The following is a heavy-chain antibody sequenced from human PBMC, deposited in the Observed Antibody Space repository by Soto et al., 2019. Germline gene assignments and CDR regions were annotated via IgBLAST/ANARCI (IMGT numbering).Heavy chain of an antibody. CDR3: ARDMSITIFGVVTDEFGMDV. V-gene: IGHV3-13*05. D-gene: IGHD3-3*01. CDR1: GFTFSTYD. J-gene: IGHJ6*02. CDR2: IGAADDP. Sequence: GGSLRLSCAASGFTFSTYDMHWVRQATGKGLEWVSAIGAADDPYYSGSVKGRFTISRENAKSSLSLQLNSLRVGDTAVYYCARDMSITIFGVVTDEFGMDVWGQGTTVTVSS.